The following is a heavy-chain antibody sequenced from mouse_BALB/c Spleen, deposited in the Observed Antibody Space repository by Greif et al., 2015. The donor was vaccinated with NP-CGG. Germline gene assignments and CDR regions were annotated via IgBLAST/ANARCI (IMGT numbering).Heavy chain of an antibody. CDR2: IRSKSNNYAT. CDR1: GFTFNTYA. J-gene: IGHJ4*01. Sequence: EVQRVESGGGLVQPKGSLKLSCAASGFTFNTYAMNWVRQAPGKGLEWVARIRSKSNNYATYYADSVKDRFTISRDDSQSMLYLQMNNLKTEDTAMYYCVRHRYDYYAMDYWGQGTSVTVSS. CDR3: VRHRYDYYAMDY. D-gene: IGHD2-14*01. V-gene: IGHV10-1*02.